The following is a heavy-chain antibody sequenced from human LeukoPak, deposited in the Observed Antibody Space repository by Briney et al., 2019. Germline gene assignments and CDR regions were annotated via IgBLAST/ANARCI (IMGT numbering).Heavy chain of an antibody. J-gene: IGHJ4*02. CDR2: IYYSGST. CDR1: AGSISSGGYY. D-gene: IGHD3-10*01. Sequence: SQTLSFTCTVSAGSISSGGYYWSWIRQHPGKVGEWIGYIYYSGSTYHNPSLKSRVTISVDTSKNQFSLKLSSVTAADTAVYYCARYHITMIRGASGGYFDYWGQGTLVTVSS. CDR3: ARYHITMIRGASGGYFDY. V-gene: IGHV4-31*03.